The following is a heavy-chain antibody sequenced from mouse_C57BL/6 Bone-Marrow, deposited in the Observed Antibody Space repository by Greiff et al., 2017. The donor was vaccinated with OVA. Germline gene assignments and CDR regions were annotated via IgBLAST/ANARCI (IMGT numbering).Heavy chain of an antibody. V-gene: IGHV1-55*01. CDR2: IYPGSGST. CDR1: GYTFTSYW. D-gene: IGHD1-1*01. CDR3: ARNCYGSSLSDY. J-gene: IGHJ2*01. Sequence: QVQLQQPGAELVKPGASVKMSCKASGYTFTSYWITWVKQRPGQGLEWIGDIYPGSGSTNYNEKFKSKATLTVDTSSSTAYMQLSSLTSEDSAVYYCARNCYGSSLSDYWGQGTTLTVSA.